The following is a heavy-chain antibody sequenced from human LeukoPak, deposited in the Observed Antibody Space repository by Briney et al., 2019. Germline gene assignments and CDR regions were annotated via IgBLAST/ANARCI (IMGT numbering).Heavy chain of an antibody. Sequence: GGSLRLSCAASGFPFSDYAVSWVRQAPGKGLEWVAVISVGGDYTVYADSVRSRFTISRANSKNTVYLQMSLLTAEDTAVDYYAKDKRGGSDYVYFDDWCQGTLVTVSS. CDR3: AKDKRGGSDYVYFDD. CDR1: GFPFSDYA. J-gene: IGHJ4*02. D-gene: IGHD4-17*01. V-gene: IGHV3-23*01. CDR2: ISVGGDYT.